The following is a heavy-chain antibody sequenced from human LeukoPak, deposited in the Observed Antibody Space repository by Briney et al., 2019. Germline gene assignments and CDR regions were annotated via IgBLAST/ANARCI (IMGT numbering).Heavy chain of an antibody. CDR2: ISAYNGNT. CDR3: ARGLGGKNYDFWSGYYRRFDYYYGMDA. Sequence: ASVKVSCKASGYTFTSYGISWVRQAPGQGLEWMGWISAYNGNTNYAQKLQGRVTMTTDTSTSTAYMELRSLRSDDTAVYYCARGLGGKNYDFWSGYYRRFDYYYGMDAWGQGTTVTVSS. V-gene: IGHV1-18*01. CDR1: GYTFTSYG. J-gene: IGHJ6*02. D-gene: IGHD3-3*01.